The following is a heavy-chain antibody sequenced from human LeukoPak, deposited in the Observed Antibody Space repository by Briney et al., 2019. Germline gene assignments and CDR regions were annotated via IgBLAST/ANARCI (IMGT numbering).Heavy chain of an antibody. CDR1: GDSVSNKNTA. V-gene: IGHV6-1*01. CDR3: ARDEDGYNTFDY. CDR2: TYYRSKWHN. Sequence: SQTLSLTCAISGDSVSNKNTAWNWIRQSPSRGLEWLGRTYYRSKWHNTYAASVKSRITINPDTSKNQFSLQLNSVTPEDTAVYYCARDEDGYNTFDYWGQGTLVTVSS. J-gene: IGHJ4*02. D-gene: IGHD5-24*01.